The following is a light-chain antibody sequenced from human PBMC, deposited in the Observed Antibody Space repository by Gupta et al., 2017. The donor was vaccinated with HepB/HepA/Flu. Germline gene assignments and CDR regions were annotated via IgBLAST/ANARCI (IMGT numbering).Light chain of an antibody. CDR1: SSNIGRNL. CDR2: NND. V-gene: IGLV1-44*01. CDR3: KTWDDSLNRYV. Sequence: QSVLTPPPSASRTPGQRVTISCSGSSSNIGRNLVSWYQQLPGTAPKLLIYNNDQRPSGVPGRLSGSKSGTSASLAISGLQSEDEADYYCKTWDDSLNRYVFGSGTKVAVL. J-gene: IGLJ1*01.